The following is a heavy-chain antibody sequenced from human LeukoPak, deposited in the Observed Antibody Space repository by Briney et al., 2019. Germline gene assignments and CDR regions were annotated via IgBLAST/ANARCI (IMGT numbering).Heavy chain of an antibody. CDR3: ATGPTHYYYYYMDV. V-gene: IGHV1-8*01. J-gene: IGHJ6*03. Sequence: ASVTVSCKASGYTFTSYDINWVRQATGQGLGGMGWMNPNSGNTGYAQKFQGRVTMTRNTSISTAYMELSSLRSEDTAVYYCATGPTHYYYYYMDVWGKGTTVTVSS. CDR2: MNPNSGNT. CDR1: GYTFTSYD.